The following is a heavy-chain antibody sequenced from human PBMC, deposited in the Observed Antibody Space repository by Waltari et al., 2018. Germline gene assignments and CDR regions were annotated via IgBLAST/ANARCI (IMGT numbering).Heavy chain of an antibody. CDR1: GGTFSSYA. Sequence: QVQLVQSGAEVKKPGSSVKVSCKASGGTFSSYAISWVRQAPGQGLEWMGGIIPIFGTANYAQKFQGRVTITADESTSTAYMELSSLRSEDTAVYYCARPLTTVTLRDYYYGMDVWGQGTTVTVSS. V-gene: IGHV1-69*01. CDR3: ARPLTTVTLRDYYYGMDV. D-gene: IGHD4-4*01. CDR2: IIPIFGTA. J-gene: IGHJ6*02.